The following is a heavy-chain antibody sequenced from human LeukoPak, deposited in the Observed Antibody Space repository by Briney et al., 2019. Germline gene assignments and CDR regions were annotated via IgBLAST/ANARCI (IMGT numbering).Heavy chain of an antibody. CDR1: GFTFSSYG. D-gene: IGHD3-10*01. V-gene: IGHV3-30*02. CDR3: AKGRYYYGSGSPFDY. Sequence: GGSLRLSCAASGFTFSSYGMHWVRQAPGKGLEWVAFIRYDGSNKYYADSVKGRFTISRDNSKNTLYLQMNSLRAEDTAVYYCAKGRYYYGSGSPFDYWGQGTLVTVSS. CDR2: IRYDGSNK. J-gene: IGHJ4*02.